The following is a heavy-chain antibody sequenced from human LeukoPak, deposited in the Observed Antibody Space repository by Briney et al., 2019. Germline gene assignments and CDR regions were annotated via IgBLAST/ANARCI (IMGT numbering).Heavy chain of an antibody. J-gene: IGHJ6*04. CDR1: GFTFSSYA. D-gene: IGHD3-10*01. V-gene: IGHV3-30*04. Sequence: GRSLRLSCAASGFTFSSYAMHWVRQAPGKGLEWVAVISYDGSNKYYADSVKGRFTISRDNSKNTLYLQMNSLRAEDTAVYYCARDSRGRPRGVILNYHGMDVWGKGTTVTVSS. CDR2: ISYDGSNK. CDR3: ARDSRGRPRGVILNYHGMDV.